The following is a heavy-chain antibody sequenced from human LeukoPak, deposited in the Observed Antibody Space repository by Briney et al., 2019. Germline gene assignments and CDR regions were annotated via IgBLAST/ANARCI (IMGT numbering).Heavy chain of an antibody. V-gene: IGHV4-61*02. Sequence: SETLSLTCTVSGGSISSGNYYWSWIRQPAGKGLERIGRIYTSGSPNYNPSLKSRVTISVDTSKNQFSLKLSSVTAADTAVYYCARGSPLWFGELLSWWFDPWGQGTLVTVSS. J-gene: IGHJ5*02. CDR1: GGSISSGNYY. CDR2: IYTSGSP. D-gene: IGHD3-10*01. CDR3: ARGSPLWFGELLSWWFDP.